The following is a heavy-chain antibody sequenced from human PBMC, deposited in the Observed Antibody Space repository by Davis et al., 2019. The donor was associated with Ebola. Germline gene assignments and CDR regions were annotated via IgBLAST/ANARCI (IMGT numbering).Heavy chain of an antibody. Sequence: GESLKISCAASGFVFSSYVMSWVRRAPGKGLEWVSTLGLSADTYYADSVKGRFTISRDNSKNTLYLQMNSLRAEDTAVYYCAREGDYGGAFDIWGQGTMVTVSS. CDR1: GFVFSSYV. D-gene: IGHD4-23*01. J-gene: IGHJ3*02. CDR2: LGLSADT. V-gene: IGHV3-23*01. CDR3: AREGDYGGAFDI.